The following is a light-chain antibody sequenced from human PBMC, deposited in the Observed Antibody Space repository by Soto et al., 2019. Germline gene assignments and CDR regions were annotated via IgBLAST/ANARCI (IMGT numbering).Light chain of an antibody. V-gene: IGKV3-15*01. CDR2: GAS. Sequence: EIVLAQSPGTLSLFTGERATLSCRTSQSVSSSYLAWYQQKPGQAPRLLIYGASTRATGIPARFSGSGSGTEFTLTISSLQSEDFAVYYCQQYNNWPPWTFGQGTKVDIK. CDR3: QQYNNWPPWT. J-gene: IGKJ1*01. CDR1: QSVSSSY.